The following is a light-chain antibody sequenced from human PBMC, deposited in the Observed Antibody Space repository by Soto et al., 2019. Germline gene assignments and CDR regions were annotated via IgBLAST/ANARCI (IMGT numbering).Light chain of an antibody. CDR3: QQYGSSGWT. V-gene: IGKV3-20*01. Sequence: EIVLTQSPGTLSLSPGERATLSCRASQSVSSSFLAWYQQKPGQAPRLLIYGASSRATGIPEGFSGSGSATDVTIIISRLEPEDYAVYYCQQYGSSGWTFGQGTKVEIK. J-gene: IGKJ1*01. CDR2: GAS. CDR1: QSVSSSF.